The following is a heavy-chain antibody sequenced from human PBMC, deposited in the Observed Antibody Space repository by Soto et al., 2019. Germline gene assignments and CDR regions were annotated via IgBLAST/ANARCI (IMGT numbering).Heavy chain of an antibody. CDR2: INPSGGST. Sequence: ASVKVSCKASGYTFTSYYMHWVRQAPGQGLEWMGIINPSGGSTSYAQKFQGRVTMTRDTSTSTVYMELSSLRSEDTAVYYCGRNNPPYYYDSSGYSFDYWGQGTLVTVSS. J-gene: IGHJ4*02. CDR1: GYTFTSYY. D-gene: IGHD3-22*01. V-gene: IGHV1-46*03. CDR3: GRNNPPYYYDSSGYSFDY.